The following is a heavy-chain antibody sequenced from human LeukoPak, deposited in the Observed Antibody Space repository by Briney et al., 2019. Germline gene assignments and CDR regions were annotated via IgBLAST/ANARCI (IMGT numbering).Heavy chain of an antibody. D-gene: IGHD3-22*01. J-gene: IGHJ2*01. CDR2: IYTSGST. Sequence: PSETLSLTCTVSGGSISSYYWSWIRQPPGKGLEWIGYIYTSGSTNYNPSLKSRVTISVDTSKNQFSLKLSSVTAADTAVYYCARPRPAPPREYDSSGYYSDWYFDLWGRGTLVTVSS. CDR3: ARPRPAPPREYDSSGYYSDWYFDL. CDR1: GGSISSYY. V-gene: IGHV4-4*09.